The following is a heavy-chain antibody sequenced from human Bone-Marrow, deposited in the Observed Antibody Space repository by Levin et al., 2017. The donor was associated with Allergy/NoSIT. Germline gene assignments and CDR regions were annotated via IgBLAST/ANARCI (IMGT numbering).Heavy chain of an antibody. Sequence: GESLKISCAASGFTFSSYSMNWVRQAPGKGLEWVSYISSSSSTIYYADSVKGRFTISRDNAKNSLYLQMNSLRDEDTAVYYCARAQTIAAAGPRDYYYYYGMDVWGQGTTVTVSS. V-gene: IGHV3-48*02. D-gene: IGHD6-13*01. CDR1: GFTFSSYS. CDR2: ISSSSSTI. J-gene: IGHJ6*02. CDR3: ARAQTIAAAGPRDYYYYYGMDV.